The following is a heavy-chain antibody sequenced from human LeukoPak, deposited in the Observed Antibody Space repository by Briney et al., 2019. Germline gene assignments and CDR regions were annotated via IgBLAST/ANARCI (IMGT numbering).Heavy chain of an antibody. CDR3: ARGQYSSSSWYSERVAFDP. D-gene: IGHD6-13*01. Sequence: GASVKVSCKASGYTFTSYAMHWVRQAPGQRLEWMGWSNAGNGNTKYSQKFQGRVTITRNTSISTAYMELSSLRSEDTAVYYRARGQYSSSSWYSERVAFDPWGQGTLVTVSS. J-gene: IGHJ5*02. V-gene: IGHV1-3*01. CDR2: SNAGNGNT. CDR1: GYTFTSYA.